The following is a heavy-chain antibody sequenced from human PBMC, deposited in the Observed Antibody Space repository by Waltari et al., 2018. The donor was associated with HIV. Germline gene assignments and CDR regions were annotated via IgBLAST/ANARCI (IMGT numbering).Heavy chain of an antibody. D-gene: IGHD1-1*01. CDR2: IKPDGTQT. CDR3: TGDTFGNDDF. J-gene: IGHJ4*02. Sequence: EVRLVESGGGLGQPGGSLSLSCAGSGFTFRRYWMHWVRQTPGKGLEWVSRIKPDGTQTDYADSVKGRFTISRDNAKSTLHLQLNALSVEDTALYFCTGDTFGNDDFWGQGVLVTVSS. V-gene: IGHV3-74*01. CDR1: GFTFRRYW.